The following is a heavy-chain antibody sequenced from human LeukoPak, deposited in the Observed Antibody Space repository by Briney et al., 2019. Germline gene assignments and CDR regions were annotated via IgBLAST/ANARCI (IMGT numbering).Heavy chain of an antibody. CDR1: GGSISSYA. CDR2: IYTTGST. V-gene: IGHV4-4*07. CDR3: ASPLEYI. D-gene: IGHD6-6*01. J-gene: IGHJ4*02. Sequence: SETLSLTCSVSGGSISSYAWSWIRQSAGKGLEWIGRIYTTGSTNYNPPLKSRVTISVDKSKNQFSLRLNSVTAADTAVYYCASPLEYIWGQGTLVTVSS.